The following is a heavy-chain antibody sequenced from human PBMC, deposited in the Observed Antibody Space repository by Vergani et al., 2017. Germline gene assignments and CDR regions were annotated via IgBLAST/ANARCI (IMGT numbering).Heavy chain of an antibody. V-gene: IGHV3-30*18. CDR1: GFTFSSYG. CDR3: AKGYCSSTSCPGVLDY. J-gene: IGHJ4*02. D-gene: IGHD2-2*01. Sequence: VQLVESGGGLVQPGRSLRLSCAASGFTFSSYGMHWVRQAPGKGLEWVAVISYDGSNKYYADSVKGRFTISRDNSKNTLYLQMNSLRAEDTAVYYCAKGYCSSTSCPGVLDYWGQGTLVTVSS. CDR2: ISYDGSNK.